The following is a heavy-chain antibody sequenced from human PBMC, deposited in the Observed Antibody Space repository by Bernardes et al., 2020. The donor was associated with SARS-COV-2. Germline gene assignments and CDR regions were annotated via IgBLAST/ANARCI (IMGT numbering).Heavy chain of an antibody. CDR2: INSDGSST. CDR3: ARDGSGYSGSYLGGMDV. V-gene: IGHV3-74*01. Sequence: GGSLRLSCAASGFTFSSYWMHWVRQAPGKGLVWVSRINSDGSSTSYADSVKGRFTISRDNAKNTLYLQMNSLRAEDTAVYYCARDGSGYSGSYLGGMDVWGQGTTVTVSS. D-gene: IGHD1-26*01. J-gene: IGHJ6*02. CDR1: GFTFSSYW.